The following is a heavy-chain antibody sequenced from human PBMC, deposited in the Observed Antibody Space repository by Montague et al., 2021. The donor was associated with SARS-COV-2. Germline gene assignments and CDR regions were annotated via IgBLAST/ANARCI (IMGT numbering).Heavy chain of an antibody. Sequence: SLRLSCAASGFTFSSYSMNWVRQAPGKGLEWVSYISTSGSTIYYADSVKGRFTISRDNAKNSLYLQMNSLRDEDTAVYYCARDLGLVPAMVYYYYYGMDVWGKGTTVTVSS. D-gene: IGHD5-18*01. CDR3: ARDLGLVPAMVYYYYYGMDV. CDR2: ISTSGSTI. V-gene: IGHV3-48*02. J-gene: IGHJ6*04. CDR1: GFTFSSYS.